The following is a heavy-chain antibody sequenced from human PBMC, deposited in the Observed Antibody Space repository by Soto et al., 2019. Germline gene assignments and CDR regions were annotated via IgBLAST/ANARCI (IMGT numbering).Heavy chain of an antibody. CDR2: ISWDGGST. J-gene: IGHJ6*02. Sequence: GGSLRLSCAASGFTFDDYTMHWVRQAPGKGLEWVSLISWDGGSTYYADSVKGRFTISRDNSKNSLYLQMNSLRTEDTALYYCAKDLYRFLEWSTPGPMDVWGQGTTVTVSS. CDR3: AKDLYRFLEWSTPGPMDV. CDR1: GFTFDDYT. D-gene: IGHD3-3*01. V-gene: IGHV3-43*01.